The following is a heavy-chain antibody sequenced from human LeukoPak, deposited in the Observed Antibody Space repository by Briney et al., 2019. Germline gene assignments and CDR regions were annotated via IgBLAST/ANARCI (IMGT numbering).Heavy chain of an antibody. CDR3: AGKGYSSQFDY. Sequence: SETLSLTCTVSGGSISSHYWSWIRQPPGKGLEWIGYIYYSGSTNYNPSLKSRVTISVDTSKNQFSLKLGSVTAADTAVYYCAGKGYSSQFDYWGQGTLVTVSS. D-gene: IGHD6-13*01. J-gene: IGHJ4*02. CDR2: IYYSGST. V-gene: IGHV4-59*11. CDR1: GGSISSHY.